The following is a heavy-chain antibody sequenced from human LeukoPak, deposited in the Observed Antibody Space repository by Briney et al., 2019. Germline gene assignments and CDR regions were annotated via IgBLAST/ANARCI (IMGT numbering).Heavy chain of an antibody. D-gene: IGHD2-2*02. Sequence: GGSLRLSCAASGFTFSDYYMSWIRQAPGRGLEWVSYISSSGSTIHYADSVKGRFTISRDNAKNSLYLQTNSLRAEDTAVYYCARDRIISCSSTSCSTEAFDIWGQGTMVTVSS. CDR3: ARDRIISCSSTSCSTEAFDI. J-gene: IGHJ3*02. V-gene: IGHV3-11*04. CDR1: GFTFSDYY. CDR2: ISSSGSTI.